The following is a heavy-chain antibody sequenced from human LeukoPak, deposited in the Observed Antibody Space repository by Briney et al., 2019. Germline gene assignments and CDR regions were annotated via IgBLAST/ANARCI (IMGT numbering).Heavy chain of an antibody. D-gene: IGHD4-17*01. CDR3: AKDLEIDYGDYLGFFDY. J-gene: IGHJ4*02. CDR1: GFTFSDYY. CDR2: ISGSGGST. Sequence: PGGSPRLSCAASGFTFSDYYMSWIRQAPGKGLEWVSAISGSGGSTYYADSVKGRFTISRDNSKNTLYLQMNSLRAEDTAVYYCAKDLEIDYGDYLGFFDYWGQGTLVTVSS. V-gene: IGHV3-23*01.